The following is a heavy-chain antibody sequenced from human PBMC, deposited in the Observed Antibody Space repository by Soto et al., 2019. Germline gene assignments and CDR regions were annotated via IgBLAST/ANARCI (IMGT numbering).Heavy chain of an antibody. CDR1: GYTFTSYV. D-gene: IGHD3-22*01. Sequence: GASVKVSCKASGYTFTSYVISWVRQATGQGLEWMGWISAYNGNTNYAQKLQGRVTMTTDTSTSTAYMELRSLRSDDTAVYYCARGIVVIDVDWFAPWGQGTLVTVSS. V-gene: IGHV1-18*04. CDR3: ARGIVVIDVDWFAP. J-gene: IGHJ5*02. CDR2: ISAYNGNT.